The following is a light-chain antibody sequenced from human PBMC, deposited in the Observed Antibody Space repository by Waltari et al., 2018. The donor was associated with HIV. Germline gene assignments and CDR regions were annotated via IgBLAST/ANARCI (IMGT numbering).Light chain of an antibody. V-gene: IGLV3-21*04. J-gene: IGLJ2*01. CDR3: QVWDASSDHPGA. Sequence: SSVLTQPPSVSVAPGETARVTCAGHTICSKVVHWYQRRPGQAPVLVIYYDKDRPSGTPERFSGSNSGNTATLTISRVEAGDEADYYCQVWDASSDHPGAFGGGTKLTVL. CDR2: YDK. CDR1: TICSKV.